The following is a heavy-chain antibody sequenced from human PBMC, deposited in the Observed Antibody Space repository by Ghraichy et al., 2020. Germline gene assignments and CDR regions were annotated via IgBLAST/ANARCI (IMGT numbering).Heavy chain of an antibody. CDR2: IYYSGST. J-gene: IGHJ6*03. CDR1: GGSISSGGYY. V-gene: IGHV4-31*03. D-gene: IGHD6-13*01. CDR3: ARDQAAAGKEGEPYYYYYYMDV. Sequence: LSLTCTVSGGSISSGGYYWSWIRQHPGKGLEWIGYIYYSGSTYYNPSLKSRVTISVDTSKNQFSLKLSSVTAADTAVYYCARDQAAAGKEGEPYYYYYYMDVWGKGTTVTVSS.